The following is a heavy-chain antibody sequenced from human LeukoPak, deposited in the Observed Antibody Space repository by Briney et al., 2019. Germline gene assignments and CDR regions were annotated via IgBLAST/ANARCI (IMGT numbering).Heavy chain of an antibody. Sequence: SQTLSLTCAIAGDSVSSNSAAWSWIRRSPSRGLEWLGRTYYRSKWFTDYAVSVRSRITINPDTSKNQFSLQLNSVTPEDTAIYYCARSHDNIAYHWGQGTLVTVSS. J-gene: IGHJ5*02. CDR2: TYYRSKWFT. V-gene: IGHV6-1*01. CDR1: GDSVSSNSAA. CDR3: ARSHDNIAYH. D-gene: IGHD3-9*01.